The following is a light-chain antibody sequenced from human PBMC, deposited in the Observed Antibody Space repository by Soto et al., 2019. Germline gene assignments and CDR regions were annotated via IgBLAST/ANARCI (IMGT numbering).Light chain of an antibody. CDR1: QGISNS. CDR3: LKYHSAPYT. Sequence: DIQMTQSPSSLSASVGGRVTITCRASQGISNSLAWYQQKPGKVPKLLIFVASTLQSGVPSRFSGSGSGTDFTLTISSLQPEDVATYYCLKYHSAPYTFGPGPTVDL. V-gene: IGKV1-27*01. CDR2: VAS. J-gene: IGKJ3*01.